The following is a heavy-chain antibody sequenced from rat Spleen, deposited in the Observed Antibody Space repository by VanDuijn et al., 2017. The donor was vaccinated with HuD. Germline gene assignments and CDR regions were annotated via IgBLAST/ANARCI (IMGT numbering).Heavy chain of an antibody. CDR2: ITNTGGGT. V-gene: IGHV5-31*01. Sequence: EVQLVEAGGDLVQPGRSLKLSCAASGFTFNKYWMTWIRQAPGKGLEWVASITNTGGGTYSPDSVKGRFILSRDNVKSTLYLQMNSLRSEDTATYYCATGGTYNSGYEIWFAYWGQGTLVTVSS. J-gene: IGHJ3*01. D-gene: IGHD4-3*01. CDR3: ATGGTYNSGYEIWFAY. CDR1: GFTFNKYW.